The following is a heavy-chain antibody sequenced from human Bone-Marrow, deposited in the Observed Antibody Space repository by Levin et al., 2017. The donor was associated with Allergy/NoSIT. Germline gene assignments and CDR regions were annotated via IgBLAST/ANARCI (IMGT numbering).Heavy chain of an antibody. V-gene: IGHV1-2*02. CDR3: ARGIASGGKTYYYYYMDV. CDR1: GYIFTDYY. Sequence: ASVKVSCKASGYIFTDYYMHWVRQAPGQGLEWMDWINPNTGGTSYSQNFQGRVTMTRDTSISTAYMDLSSLRSDDTAVYYCARGIASGGKTYYYYYMDVWGRGTTVAVSS. D-gene: IGHD6-13*01. CDR2: INPNTGGT. J-gene: IGHJ6*03.